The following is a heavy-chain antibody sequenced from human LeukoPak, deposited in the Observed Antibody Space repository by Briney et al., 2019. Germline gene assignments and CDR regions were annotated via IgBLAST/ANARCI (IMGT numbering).Heavy chain of an antibody. Sequence: SVKVSCKASGFIXSSXAXXXVXXXXGQXXXXXGWIVVGSGNKNYAQNFQERVTITRDMSTSTAYMELSGLRSEDTAXYYCVADCYGDCIDWGQGTLVTVSS. CDR3: VADCYGDCID. D-gene: IGHD4-17*01. CDR2: IVVGSGNK. J-gene: IGHJ4*02. V-gene: IGHV1-58*01. CDR1: GFIXSSXA.